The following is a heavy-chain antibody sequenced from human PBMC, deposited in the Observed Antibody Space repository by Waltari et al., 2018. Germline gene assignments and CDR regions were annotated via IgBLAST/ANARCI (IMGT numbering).Heavy chain of an antibody. CDR2: IYYSGST. D-gene: IGHD6-6*01. J-gene: IGHJ4*02. Sequence: QVQLQESGPGLVKPSETLSLTCTVSGGSISSYYWSWIRQPPGKGLEWIGYIYYSGSTNYNPSLKSRVTISVDTSKNQFSLKLSSVTAADTAVYYCARRQLSSSNYFDYWGQGTLVTVSS. V-gene: IGHV4-59*08. CDR3: ARRQLSSSNYFDY. CDR1: GGSISSYY.